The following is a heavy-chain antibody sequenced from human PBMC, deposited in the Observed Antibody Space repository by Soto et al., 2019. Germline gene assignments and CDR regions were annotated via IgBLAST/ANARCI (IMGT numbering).Heavy chain of an antibody. J-gene: IGHJ4*01. V-gene: IGHV4-61*01. CDR3: ARGRMVRGVITDY. Sequence: SETLSLTCTVSGGSVSSGSYYWSWIRQPPGKGLEWIGYIYYSGSTNCNPSLKSRVTISVDTSKNQFSLKLSSVTAADTAVYYCARGRMVRGVITDYWGQGTLVTVSS. CDR2: IYYSGST. CDR1: GGSVSSGSYY. D-gene: IGHD3-10*01.